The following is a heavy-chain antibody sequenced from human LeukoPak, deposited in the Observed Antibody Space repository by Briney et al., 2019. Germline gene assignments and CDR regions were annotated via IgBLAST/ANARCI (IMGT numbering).Heavy chain of an antibody. Sequence: PSDTLSLTCAVYGGSFSGYYWSWIRQPPGKGLEWIGEINHSGSTNYNPSLKSRVTISVDTSKNQFSLKLSSVTAADTAVYYCARGPRMAPIDYWGQGTLVTVSS. CDR1: GGSFSGYY. D-gene: IGHD2-8*01. V-gene: IGHV4-34*01. CDR2: INHSGST. J-gene: IGHJ4*02. CDR3: ARGPRMAPIDY.